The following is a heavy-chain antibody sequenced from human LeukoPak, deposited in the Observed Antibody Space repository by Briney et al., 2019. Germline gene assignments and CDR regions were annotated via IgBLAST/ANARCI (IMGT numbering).Heavy chain of an antibody. J-gene: IGHJ3*02. CDR2: IRYDGSNK. CDR1: GFTFSSYG. CDR3: AKGSSGVTYYDFSDEAFDI. V-gene: IGHV3-30*02. D-gene: IGHD3-3*01. Sequence: GGSLRLSCAASGFTFSSYGMHWVRQAPGKGLEWVAFIRYDGSNKYYADSVKGRFTISRDNSKNTLYLQMNSLRAEDTAVYYCAKGSSGVTYYDFSDEAFDIWGQGTMVTVSS.